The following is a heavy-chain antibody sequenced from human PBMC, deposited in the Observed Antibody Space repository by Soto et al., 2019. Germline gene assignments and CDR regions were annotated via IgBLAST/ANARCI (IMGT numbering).Heavy chain of an antibody. J-gene: IGHJ5*02. D-gene: IGHD2-2*01. V-gene: IGHV1-46*01. CDR1: GYTFTSYY. CDR2: VNPSGGST. CDR3: ARGQIVEVPANHSTWFDP. Sequence: ASVKVSCKASGYTFTSYYMHWVRQAPGQGLEWMGIVNPSGGSTSYAQKFQGRVTMSRDTSTSTVYMELSSLRSEDTAVYYCARGQIVEVPANHSTWFDPWGQGTLVTVSS.